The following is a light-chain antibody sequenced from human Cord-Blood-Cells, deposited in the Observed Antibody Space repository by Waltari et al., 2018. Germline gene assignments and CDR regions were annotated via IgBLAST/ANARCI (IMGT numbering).Light chain of an antibody. Sequence: QSALTQPPSVSGSPGQSITISCTGTSSDVGGYTYVSWYQQHPGKAPKLMIYDVSNRPSGVSNRFSGSKSGNTASLTISGLQAEDEADYYCSSYTSSSTYVVFGGGTKLTVL. CDR2: DVS. CDR1: SSDVGGYTY. J-gene: IGLJ2*01. V-gene: IGLV2-14*01. CDR3: SSYTSSSTYVV.